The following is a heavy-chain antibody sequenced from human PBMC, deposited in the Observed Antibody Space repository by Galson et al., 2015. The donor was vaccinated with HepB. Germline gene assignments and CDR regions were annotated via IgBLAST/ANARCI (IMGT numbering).Heavy chain of an antibody. V-gene: IGHV1-8*01. CDR3: ARGLDLSSLITMVRGNYMDV. CDR1: GYTLTSYD. J-gene: IGHJ6*03. Sequence: SVKVSCKASGYTLTSYDINWVRQATGQGLEWMGWMNPNSGNTGYAQKFQGRVTMARNTSISTAYMELSSLRSEDTAVYYCARGLDLSSLITMVRGNYMDVWGKGTTVTVSS. CDR2: MNPNSGNT. D-gene: IGHD3-10*01.